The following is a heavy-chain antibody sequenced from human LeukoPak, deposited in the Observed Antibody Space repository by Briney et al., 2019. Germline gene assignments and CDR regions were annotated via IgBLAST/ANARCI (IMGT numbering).Heavy chain of an antibody. CDR1: GGSISSYY. CDR3: AREGFDSPAAAGEGAFDI. CDR2: IYYSGST. J-gene: IGHJ3*02. Sequence: SETLSLTCTVSGGSISSYYWSWIRQPPGKGLEWIGYIYYSGSTNYNPSLKSRVTISVDTSKNQFSLKLSSVTAADTAVYYCAREGFDSPAAAGEGAFDIWGQGTMVTVSS. D-gene: IGHD6-13*01. V-gene: IGHV4-59*01.